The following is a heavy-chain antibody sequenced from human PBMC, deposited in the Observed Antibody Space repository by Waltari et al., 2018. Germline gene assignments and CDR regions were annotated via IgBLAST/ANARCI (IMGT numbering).Heavy chain of an antibody. J-gene: IGHJ4*02. CDR3: ASTVTPALVDY. V-gene: IGHV1-69*14. D-gene: IGHD4-4*01. Sequence: QVQLVQSGAEVKKPGSSVQVSCKASGGTFSSYAISWVRQAPGQGLEWRGGLIPIFGIANNGQKFKARVTLTADKSTSTGYMELSSLRSEDTAVYYWASTVTPALVDYWGQGTLVTVSS. CDR2: LIPIFGIA. CDR1: GGTFSSYA.